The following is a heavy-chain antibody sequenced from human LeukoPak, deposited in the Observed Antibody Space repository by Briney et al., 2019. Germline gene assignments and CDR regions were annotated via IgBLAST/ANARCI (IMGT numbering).Heavy chain of an antibody. CDR3: VRGGESTWS. V-gene: IGHV3-74*01. CDR1: GFTFSSYW. CDR2: INNDGSGT. D-gene: IGHD2-15*01. Sequence: GGSLRLSCAASGFTFSSYWMHWVRQAPGKGPVWVSRINNDGSGTTYADSVKGRFTISRDDARNTLYLQMNSLRAEDTAVYYCVRGGESTWSWGQGTLVTVSS. J-gene: IGHJ5*02.